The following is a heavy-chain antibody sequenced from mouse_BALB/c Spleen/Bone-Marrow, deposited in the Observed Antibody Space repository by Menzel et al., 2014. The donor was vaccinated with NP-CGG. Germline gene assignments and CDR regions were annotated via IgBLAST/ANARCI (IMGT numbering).Heavy chain of an antibody. J-gene: IGHJ3*01. V-gene: IGHV5-2*01. Sequence: EVQLQQSGGGLVQPGESLKLSCESNEYEFPSHDMSWVRKTLEKRLELVAAINSDGGSTYYPDTMERRFIISRDNTKKTLCLQMSSLRSEDTALYYCARHGGYDPFAYWGQGTLVTVSA. CDR2: INSDGGST. CDR3: ARHGGYDPFAY. D-gene: IGHD2-2*01. CDR1: EYEFPSHD.